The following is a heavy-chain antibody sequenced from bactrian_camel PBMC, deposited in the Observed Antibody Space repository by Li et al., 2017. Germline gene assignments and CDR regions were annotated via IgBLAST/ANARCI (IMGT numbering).Heavy chain of an antibody. CDR1: GFTFSSYA. Sequence: VQLVESGGGLVQPGGSLRLSCAASGFTFSSYAMSWVRQAPGSELEWISSIHSSGGSTYYADSVKGRFTISRDNAKNTVTLGLNSLKIEDMAMYCCATEVVPYYWGQGTQVTVS. CDR2: IHSSGGST. V-gene: IGHV3S40*01. D-gene: IGHD7*01. J-gene: IGHJ4*01. CDR3: ATEVVPYY.